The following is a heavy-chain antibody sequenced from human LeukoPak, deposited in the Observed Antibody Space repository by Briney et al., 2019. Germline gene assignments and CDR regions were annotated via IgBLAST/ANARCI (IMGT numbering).Heavy chain of an antibody. CDR3: TRDKSAGADTGSSFYY. V-gene: IGHV3-23*01. CDR1: GLTFNNYA. CDR2: ISKSGDHT. D-gene: IGHD3-10*01. Sequence: PGGSLRLSCAVSGLTFNNYAMSWVRQAPGKGLEWVSAISKSGDHTYYAASAKGRFTIYRDNSKNTQYLQMNSLRAEDTAVYYCTRDKSAGADTGSSFYYWGQGALVTVSS. J-gene: IGHJ4*02.